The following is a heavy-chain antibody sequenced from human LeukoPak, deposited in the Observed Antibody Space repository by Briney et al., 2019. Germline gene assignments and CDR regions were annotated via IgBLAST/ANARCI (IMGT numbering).Heavy chain of an antibody. Sequence: PSETLSLTCTVSGGSISSSSYYWGWIRQPPGKGLEWIGSIYYSGSTYYNPSLKSRVTISVDTSKNQFSLKLSSVTAADAAVYYCARHRKAAMTYYYYYYMDVWGKGTTVTISS. V-gene: IGHV4-39*01. D-gene: IGHD5-18*01. CDR3: ARHRKAAMTYYYYYYMDV. CDR2: IYYSGST. CDR1: GGSISSSSYY. J-gene: IGHJ6*03.